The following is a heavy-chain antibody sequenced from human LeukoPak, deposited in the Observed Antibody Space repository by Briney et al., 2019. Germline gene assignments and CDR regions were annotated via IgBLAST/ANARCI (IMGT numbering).Heavy chain of an antibody. CDR3: ARVLNYYDSSGYYFSY. J-gene: IGHJ4*02. Sequence: GGSLRLSCAASGFTFSSYGMHWVRQAPGQGLEWVAVISYDGSNEYYADSVKGRFTISRDNSKNTLYLQMNSLRVEDTAVYYCARVLNYYDSSGYYFSYWGQGTLVTVSS. V-gene: IGHV3-30*03. CDR1: GFTFSSYG. D-gene: IGHD3-22*01. CDR2: ISYDGSNE.